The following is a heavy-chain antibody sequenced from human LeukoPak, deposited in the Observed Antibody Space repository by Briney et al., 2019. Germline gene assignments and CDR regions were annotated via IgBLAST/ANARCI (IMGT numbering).Heavy chain of an antibody. Sequence: GGSLRLSCAGSGFIFSNALMSWVRQAPGKGLEWVGRIKSKTDGGTTDYPAPVKGRFTISRDDSKNTLYLQMKSLKTEDTAVYYCTTDAATEVSLDYWGQGTMVTVSS. CDR3: TTDAATEVSLDY. D-gene: IGHD6-25*01. CDR1: GFIFSNAL. V-gene: IGHV3-15*01. J-gene: IGHJ4*02. CDR2: IKSKTDGGTT.